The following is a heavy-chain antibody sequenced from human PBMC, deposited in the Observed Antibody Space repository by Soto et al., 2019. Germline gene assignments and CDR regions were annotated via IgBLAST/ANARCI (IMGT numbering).Heavy chain of an antibody. D-gene: IGHD6-6*01. CDR2: ISGDGIHT. CDR3: VKDSRSPSRPGAKWRVDS. V-gene: IGHV3-64D*08. CDR1: GFIFSTYS. Sequence: DVELVESGGGLVQPGGSLRLSCSGSGFIFSTYSIHWVRQAPGTGLEYVSAISGDGIHTYYVDSVKGRFTISRANSRNILDLQMSSLSPEDAAVYYCVKDSRSPSRPGAKWRVDSWGEGALVTVSS. J-gene: IGHJ4*02.